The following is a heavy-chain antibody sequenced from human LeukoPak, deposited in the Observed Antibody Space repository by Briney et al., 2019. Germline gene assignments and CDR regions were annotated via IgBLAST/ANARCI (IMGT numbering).Heavy chain of an antibody. D-gene: IGHD3-10*01. J-gene: IGHJ6*03. CDR2: ISAYNGNT. Sequence: GASVKVSCKASGYTFTSYGISWVRQAPGQGLEWMGWISAYNGNTNYAQKLQGRVTMTTDTSTSTAYMELRSLRSDDTAVYYCARKYYYGSGSYPHYYYYMDAWGKGTTVTVSS. CDR1: GYTFTSYG. V-gene: IGHV1-18*01. CDR3: ARKYYYGSGSYPHYYYYMDA.